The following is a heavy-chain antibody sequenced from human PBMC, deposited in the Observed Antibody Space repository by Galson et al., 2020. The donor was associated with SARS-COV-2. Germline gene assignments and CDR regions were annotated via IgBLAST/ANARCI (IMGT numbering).Heavy chain of an antibody. V-gene: IGHV3-30*04. CDR3: AREVVAATREFDY. D-gene: IGHD2-15*01. J-gene: IGHJ4*02. CDR1: GFSFSSFA. Sequence: GGSLRLSCAASGFSFSSFAMHWVRQAPGKGLEWVAFISYEGSNTYYADSVKGRFTISRDNSKNTLYLQMDSLRAEDTAVYYCAREVVAATREFDYWGQGTLSPSPQ. CDR2: ISYEGSNT.